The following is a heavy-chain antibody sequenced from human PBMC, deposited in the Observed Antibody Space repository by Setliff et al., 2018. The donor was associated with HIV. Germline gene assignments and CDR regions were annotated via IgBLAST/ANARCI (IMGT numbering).Heavy chain of an antibody. V-gene: IGHV3-7*01. CDR2: INPDGNER. Sequence: GGSLRLSCVASGLDIGDYWMTWVRQAPGKGLEWVANINPDGNERYYMESVQGRFTISRDNAKNSLYLQMNSLRAEDTAVYYCARPALAGKGLQFLEWLHYYYYYMDVWGKGTTVTVSS. J-gene: IGHJ6*03. D-gene: IGHD3-3*01. CDR1: GLDIGDYW. CDR3: ARPALAGKGLQFLEWLHYYYYYMDV.